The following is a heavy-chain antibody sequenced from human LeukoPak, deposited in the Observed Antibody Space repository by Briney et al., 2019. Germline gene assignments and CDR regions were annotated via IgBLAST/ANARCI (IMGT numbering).Heavy chain of an antibody. CDR2: ISSNGGST. CDR1: GFTFSRYA. J-gene: IGHJ5*02. V-gene: IGHV3-64*01. Sequence: GGSLRLSCAASGFTFSRYAMHWVRQAPGKGLEYVSAISSNGGSTYYANSVKGRFTISRDNSKNTLYLQMGSLRAEDMAVYYCARVSPTGWFDPWGQGTLFTVSS. CDR3: ARVSPTGWFDP.